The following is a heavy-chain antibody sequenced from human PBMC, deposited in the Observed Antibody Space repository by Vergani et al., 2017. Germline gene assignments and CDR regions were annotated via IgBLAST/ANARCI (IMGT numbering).Heavy chain of an antibody. J-gene: IGHJ4*02. CDR3: AGRSCIVYDIFSGTQYFFDF. V-gene: IGHV3-23*01. D-gene: IGHD3-9*01. CDR2: ISDNGGTT. Sequence: EVQLLESGGGLAQPGGSLRLSCAASGFTFRNYAMTWVRQAPGKGLEWVSIISDNGGTTYYADSVKGRFTISRDISKDTLYLQMNSLRAEGTAVYYCAGRSCIVYDIFSGTQYFFDFWGQGTLVTVS. CDR1: GFTFRNYA.